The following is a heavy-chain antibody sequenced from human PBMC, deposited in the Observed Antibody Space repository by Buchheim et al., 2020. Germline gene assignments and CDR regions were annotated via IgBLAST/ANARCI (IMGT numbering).Heavy chain of an antibody. CDR3: AREGYASYDYYYGMDV. D-gene: IGHD2-8*01. V-gene: IGHV3-33*01. Sequence: QVQLVESGGGVVQPGRSLRLSCAASGFTFSSYGMHWVRQAPGKGLEWVAVIWYDGSNKYYADSVKGRFTISRDNSKNTLYLQMNSLRAEDTAVYYCAREGYASYDYYYGMDVWGQGTT. J-gene: IGHJ6*02. CDR2: IWYDGSNK. CDR1: GFTFSSYG.